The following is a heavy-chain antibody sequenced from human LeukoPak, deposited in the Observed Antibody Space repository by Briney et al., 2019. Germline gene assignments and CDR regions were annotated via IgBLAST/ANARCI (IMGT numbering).Heavy chain of an antibody. CDR3: ARDTLSGLAFY. D-gene: IGHD3-16*01. CDR2: ISSSGSTI. J-gene: IGHJ4*02. CDR1: GFTFSDYY. V-gene: IGHV3-11*04. Sequence: PGGSLRLSCAASGFTFSDYYMGWIRQAPGKGLEWVSYISSSGSTIYYADSVKGRFTISRDNAKNSLFLQMNSLRAEDTAVYYCARDTLSGLAFYWGQGTLVTVSS.